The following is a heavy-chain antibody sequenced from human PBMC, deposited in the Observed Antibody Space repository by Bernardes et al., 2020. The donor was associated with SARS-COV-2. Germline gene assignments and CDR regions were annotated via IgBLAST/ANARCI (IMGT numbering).Heavy chain of an antibody. J-gene: IGHJ6*02. CDR3: AGGYRYSGSYGYYYYGMDV. D-gene: IGHD1-26*01. CDR1: GGSISSYY. V-gene: IGHV4-59*01. CDR2: IYYSGST. Sequence: SETLSLTCTVSGGSISSYYWSWIRQPPGKGLEWIGYIYYSGSTNYNPSLKSRVTISVDTSKNQFSLKLSSVTAADTAVYYCAGGYRYSGSYGYYYYGMDVWGLGTTVTVSS.